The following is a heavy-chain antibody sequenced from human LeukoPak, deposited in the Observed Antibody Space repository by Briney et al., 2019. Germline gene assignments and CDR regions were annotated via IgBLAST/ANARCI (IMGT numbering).Heavy chain of an antibody. D-gene: IGHD6-19*01. Sequence: GASVKVSCKASGYTFTGYYMHWARQAPGQGLEWMGIINPSGGSTTYAHKFQGRVTMTRDTSTSTVYMDLSSLRSEDTAMYYCARAVAATFDYWGQGTLVTVSS. CDR2: INPSGGST. J-gene: IGHJ4*02. CDR3: ARAVAATFDY. V-gene: IGHV1-46*01. CDR1: GYTFTGYY.